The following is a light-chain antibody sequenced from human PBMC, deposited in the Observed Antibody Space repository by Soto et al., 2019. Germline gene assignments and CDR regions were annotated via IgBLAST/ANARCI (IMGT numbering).Light chain of an antibody. J-gene: IGLJ2*01. CDR3: SSYTSSRTLV. CDR1: TSDVGGYNY. CDR2: DVS. V-gene: IGLV2-14*03. Sequence: QSVLTQPASVSGSPGQSITISCTGTTSDVGGYNYVSWYQHHPGKAPKLMIYDVSNRPSGVSNRFSGSKSGNTASLTISGLQAEDEADYYCSSYTSSRTLVFGGGTKLTVL.